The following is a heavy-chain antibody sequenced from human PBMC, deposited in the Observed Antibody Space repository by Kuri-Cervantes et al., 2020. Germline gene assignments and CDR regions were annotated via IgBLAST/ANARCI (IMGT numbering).Heavy chain of an antibody. CDR3: ARKILTGPFDY. Sequence: LRLSCTVSGGSISSYYWSWIRQPPGKGLEWIARIDWDDDKFYSTSLKTRLTISKDTSKNQVVLTMTNMDPVDTGTYYCARKILTGPFDYWGQGTLVTVSS. CDR2: IDWDDDK. D-gene: IGHD1-20*01. V-gene: IGHV2-70*16. CDR1: GGSISSYY. J-gene: IGHJ4*02.